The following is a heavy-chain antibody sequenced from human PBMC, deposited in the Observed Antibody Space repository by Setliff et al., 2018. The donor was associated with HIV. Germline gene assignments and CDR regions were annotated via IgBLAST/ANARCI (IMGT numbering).Heavy chain of an antibody. Sequence: GESLKISCAASGFTFSNYAMTWVRQAPGKGLEWVSGISAGSYTTYYAHSVKGRFTISRDNSKNTLYLQMNSLRLEDTALYYCVKGGMTNAAFNIWGPGTMVTVSS. V-gene: IGHV3-23*01. CDR2: ISAGSYTT. J-gene: IGHJ3*02. CDR1: GFTFSNYA. CDR3: VKGGMTNAAFNI. D-gene: IGHD3-16*01.